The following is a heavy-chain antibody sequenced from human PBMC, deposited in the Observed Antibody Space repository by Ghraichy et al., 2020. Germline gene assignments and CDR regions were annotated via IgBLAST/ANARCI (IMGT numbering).Heavy chain of an antibody. CDR2: IVDTGRST. CDR3: VLEYGSSFQH. D-gene: IGHD6-6*01. CDR1: GFTFSGYA. Sequence: GGSLRLSCAASGFTFSGYALNWVRQAPGKGLEWVSGIVDTGRSTYYAGSVKGRFTVSRDNSKNTLYLQMNSLRAEDTALYYCVLEYGSSFQHWGQGTLVTVSS. V-gene: IGHV3-23*01. J-gene: IGHJ1*01.